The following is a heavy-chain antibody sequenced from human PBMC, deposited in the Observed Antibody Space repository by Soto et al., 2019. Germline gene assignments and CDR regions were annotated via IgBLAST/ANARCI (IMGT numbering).Heavy chain of an antibody. CDR3: ARDQGNNWDLDH. V-gene: IGHV3-48*01. J-gene: IGHJ4*02. CDR2: INNSSGII. CDR1: GFTFIAYP. D-gene: IGHD1-26*01. Sequence: PGGSLRLSCVASGFTFIAYPMNWVRQVPGKGLEWISYINNSSGIIYYSDSVKGRFTISRDNAKNSLYLQMNSLRVEDTAVYYCARDQGNNWDLDHWGQGTLVTVSS.